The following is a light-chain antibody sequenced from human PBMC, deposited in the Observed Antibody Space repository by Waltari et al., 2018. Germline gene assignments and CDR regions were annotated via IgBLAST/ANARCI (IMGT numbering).Light chain of an antibody. CDR1: SSDVGGYNY. CDR2: EVS. CDR3: SSYTSSSTVV. J-gene: IGLJ2*01. V-gene: IGLV2-14*01. Sequence: QSALTQPASVSGSPGQSITISCTGTSSDVGGYNYVYWYQQHPGKAPKPMIYEVSNRPSGVSNRFSGSKSGNTASLTISGLQAEDEADYYCSSYTSSSTVVFGGGTKLTVL.